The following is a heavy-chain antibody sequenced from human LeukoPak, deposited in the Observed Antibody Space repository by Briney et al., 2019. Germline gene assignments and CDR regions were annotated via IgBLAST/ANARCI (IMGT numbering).Heavy chain of an antibody. Sequence: SQTLSLTCAISGDSVSSNSAAWNWIRQSPSRGLELLGRTYYRSKWYNDYAVSVKSRITINPDTSKNQFSLQLNSVTPEDTAVYYCARYQGIAVAGAGGFDYWGQGTLVTVSS. J-gene: IGHJ4*02. V-gene: IGHV6-1*01. CDR3: ARYQGIAVAGAGGFDY. CDR1: GDSVSSNSAA. D-gene: IGHD6-19*01. CDR2: TYYRSKWYN.